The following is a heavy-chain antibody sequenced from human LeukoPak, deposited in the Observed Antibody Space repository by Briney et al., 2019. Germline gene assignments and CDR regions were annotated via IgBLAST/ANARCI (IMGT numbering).Heavy chain of an antibody. Sequence: PSETLSLTCAVYGETFIHNFWTWIRQPPGKGLEWIGQINHSGSTYYNPSLKGRVTILVDTSKNQFSLKLTSVTAADTAVCYCARAMPYFYGSIAVPGTIDYWGQGILVTVSS. V-gene: IGHV4-34*01. CDR2: INHSGST. CDR3: ARAMPYFYGSIAVPGTIDY. J-gene: IGHJ4*02. D-gene: IGHD6-19*01. CDR1: GETFIHNF.